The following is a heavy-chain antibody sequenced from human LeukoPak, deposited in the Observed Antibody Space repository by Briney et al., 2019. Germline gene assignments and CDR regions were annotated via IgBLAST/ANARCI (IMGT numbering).Heavy chain of an antibody. Sequence: ASVKVSCKASGGTFSSYAISWVRQAPGQGLEWMGGIIPIFGTANYAQKFQGRVTITTDESTSTAYMELRSLRSDDTAVYYCARYIVGATGVYFDYWGQGTLVTVSS. CDR3: ARYIVGATGVYFDY. D-gene: IGHD1-26*01. V-gene: IGHV1-69*05. CDR2: IIPIFGTA. J-gene: IGHJ4*02. CDR1: GGTFSSYA.